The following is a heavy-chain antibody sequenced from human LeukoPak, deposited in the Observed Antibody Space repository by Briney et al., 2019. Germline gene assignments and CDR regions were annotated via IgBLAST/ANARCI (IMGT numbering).Heavy chain of an antibody. CDR2: FDPEDGET. J-gene: IGHJ6*02. CDR3: ATWQQLAYDYYYGMDV. Sequence: GASVKVSCKVSGYTLTELSMHWVRQAPGKGLGWMGGFDPEDGETIYAQKFQGRVTMTEDTSTDTAYMELSSLRSEDTAVYYCATWQQLAYDYYYGMDVWGQGTTVTVSS. CDR1: GYTLTELS. D-gene: IGHD6-13*01. V-gene: IGHV1-24*01.